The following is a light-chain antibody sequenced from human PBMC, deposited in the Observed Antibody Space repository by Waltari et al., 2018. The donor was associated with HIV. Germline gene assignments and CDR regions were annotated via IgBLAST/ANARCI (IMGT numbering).Light chain of an antibody. CDR1: SSNIGDNY. V-gene: IGLV1-47*01. J-gene: IGLJ3*02. CDR3: AAWDDSLSGWV. Sequence: QSALTQPPSTSGTPGQTVTIPCSGSSSNIGDNYVSWYQQLPGTAPKLLIYGNSQRPGGVRDRFFGSTSGTSASRAIKDLRSEDEAEYHCAAWDDSLSGWVFGGGTNLTVL. CDR2: GNS.